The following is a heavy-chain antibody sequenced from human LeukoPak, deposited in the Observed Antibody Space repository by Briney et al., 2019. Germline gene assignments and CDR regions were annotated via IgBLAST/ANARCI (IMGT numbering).Heavy chain of an antibody. CDR1: GFTFSSYV. Sequence: PGGSLRLSCAASGFTFSSYVMSWVRQAPGKGLEWVSAISGSGGGTYYADSVKGRFTISRDNSKNTLYLQMNSLRAEDTAVYYCANGYSGYDQPFDYWGQGTLVTVSS. CDR2: ISGSGGGT. V-gene: IGHV3-23*01. J-gene: IGHJ4*02. D-gene: IGHD5-12*01. CDR3: ANGYSGYDQPFDY.